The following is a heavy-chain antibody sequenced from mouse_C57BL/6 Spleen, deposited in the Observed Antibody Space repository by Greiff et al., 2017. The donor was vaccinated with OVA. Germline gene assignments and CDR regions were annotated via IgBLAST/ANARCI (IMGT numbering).Heavy chain of an antibody. CDR1: GYTFTSYW. V-gene: IGHV1-50*01. J-gene: IGHJ4*01. CDR3: ARRAYGNYPYAMDY. D-gene: IGHD2-10*02. CDR2: IDPSDSYT. Sequence: QVQLQQPGAELVKPGASVKLSCKASGYTFTSYWMQWVKQRPGQGLEWIGEIDPSDSYTNYNQKFKGKATLTVDTSSSTAYMQLSSLTSEDSAVYYCARRAYGNYPYAMDYWGQGTSVTVSS.